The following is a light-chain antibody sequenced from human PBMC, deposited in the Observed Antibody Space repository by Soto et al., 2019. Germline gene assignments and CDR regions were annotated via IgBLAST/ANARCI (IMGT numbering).Light chain of an antibody. V-gene: IGKV1-5*03. CDR3: QQYHNYWT. J-gene: IGKJ1*01. Sequence: DIQMTQSPSTLSASVGDRVSITCRTSQSINSWLAWYQQKPGEAPKLLIYKASSIESGVPSRFSGSGSGTEFTLTISSLQPDDFATYYCQQYHNYWTFGQGTKVDIK. CDR2: KAS. CDR1: QSINSW.